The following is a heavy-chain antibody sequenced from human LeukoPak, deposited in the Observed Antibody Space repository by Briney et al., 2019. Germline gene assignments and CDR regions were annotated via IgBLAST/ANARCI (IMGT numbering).Heavy chain of an antibody. CDR2: IWYDGSYK. V-gene: IGHV3-33*01. D-gene: IGHD2-15*01. CDR3: ARGGYCSGGSCYPYGMDV. J-gene: IGHJ6*02. Sequence: GGSLRLSCAASGFTFSSYGMHWVRQAPGKGLEWVAVIWYDGSYKYYADSVKGRFTISRDNSKNTLYLQMNSLRAEDTAVYYCARGGYCSGGSCYPYGMDVWGQGTTVTVSS. CDR1: GFTFSSYG.